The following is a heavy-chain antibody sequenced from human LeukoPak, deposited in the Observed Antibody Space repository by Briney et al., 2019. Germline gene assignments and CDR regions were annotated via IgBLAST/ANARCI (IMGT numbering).Heavy chain of an antibody. J-gene: IGHJ4*02. CDR1: GFTFSSYS. V-gene: IGHV3-48*04. Sequence: GGSLRLSCAASGFTFSSYSMNWVRQAPGKGLEWVSYISSSGSTIYYADSVKGRFTISRDNAKNSLYLQMNSLRAEDTAVYYCARAIVDWGNYRSYYFDYWGQGTLVTVSS. D-gene: IGHD3-16*02. CDR3: ARAIVDWGNYRSYYFDY. CDR2: ISSSGSTI.